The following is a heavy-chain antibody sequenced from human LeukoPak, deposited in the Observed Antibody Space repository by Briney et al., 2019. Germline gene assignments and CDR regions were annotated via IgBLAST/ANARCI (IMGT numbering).Heavy chain of an antibody. CDR2: INWDGGST. CDR3: ARTVSSAGWSDDAFDI. J-gene: IGHJ3*02. V-gene: IGHV3-20*04. D-gene: IGHD6-19*01. CDR1: GFTFDDYG. Sequence: GGSLRLSCAASGFTFDDYGMSWARQAPGKGLKWVSGINWDGGSTGYADSVKGRFTISRDNAKNFLYLQMNSLRAEDTALYYCARTVSSAGWSDDAFDIWGQGTMVTVSS.